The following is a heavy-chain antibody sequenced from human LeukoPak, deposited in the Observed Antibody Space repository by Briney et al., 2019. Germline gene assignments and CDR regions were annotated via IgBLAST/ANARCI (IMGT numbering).Heavy chain of an antibody. CDR2: IYSGGST. CDR1: GGSLSSSFYS. CDR3: ARQVIRGGADGFDI. V-gene: IGHV4-39*01. D-gene: IGHD2-21*01. Sequence: SETLSLTCTVSGGSLSSSFYSWGWIRQPPGKGLHWTGNIYSGGSTVYNVSLKSRVTMSADTSMNQFSLKLTSVTAADTAVYYCARQVIRGGADGFDIWGQGTLFTVSS. J-gene: IGHJ3*02.